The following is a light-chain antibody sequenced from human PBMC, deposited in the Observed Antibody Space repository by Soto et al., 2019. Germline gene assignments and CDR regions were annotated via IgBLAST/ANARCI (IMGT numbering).Light chain of an antibody. Sequence: EIVLTQSPVTLSLSPGERATLSCRASQSVSSYLAWYQQKPGQAPRLLIYVASNRATGIPARFSGSGSGTDFTLTISSLEPEDFAVYYCQQRSNWPSTFGGGTKVEIK. CDR2: VAS. J-gene: IGKJ4*01. V-gene: IGKV3-11*01. CDR1: QSVSSY. CDR3: QQRSNWPST.